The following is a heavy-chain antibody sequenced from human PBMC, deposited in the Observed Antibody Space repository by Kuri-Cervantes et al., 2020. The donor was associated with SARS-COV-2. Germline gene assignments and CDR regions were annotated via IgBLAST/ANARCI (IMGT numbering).Heavy chain of an antibody. V-gene: IGHV3-9*01. Sequence: SLKISCAASGFTFDDYAMHWVRQAPGKGLEWVSGISWNSGSMGYADSVKGRFTISRDNAKNSLHLQMNSLRAEDTAVYYCARVLPYDFWSGYYTDYGMDVWGQGTTVTVSS. CDR2: ISWNSGSM. CDR3: ARVLPYDFWSGYYTDYGMDV. J-gene: IGHJ6*02. D-gene: IGHD3-3*01. CDR1: GFTFDDYA.